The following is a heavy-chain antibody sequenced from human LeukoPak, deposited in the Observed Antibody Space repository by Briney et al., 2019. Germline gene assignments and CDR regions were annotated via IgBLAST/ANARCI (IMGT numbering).Heavy chain of an antibody. CDR1: GGSISSSSYY. V-gene: IGHV4-39*07. CDR2: IYYSGST. CDR3: ARLSSSWYQDWYFDL. D-gene: IGHD6-13*01. J-gene: IGHJ2*01. Sequence: PSETLSLTCTVSGGSISSSSYYWGWIRQPPGKGLEWIGSIYYSGSTYYNPSLKSRVTISVDTSKNQFSLKLSSVTAADTAVYYCARLSSSWYQDWYFDLWGRGTLVTVSS.